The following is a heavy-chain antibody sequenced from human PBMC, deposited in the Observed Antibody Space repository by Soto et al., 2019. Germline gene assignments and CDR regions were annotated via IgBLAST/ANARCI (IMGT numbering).Heavy chain of an antibody. J-gene: IGHJ6*02. Sequence: PGGSLRLSCAASGFTFSSYAMHWVRQAPGKGLEWVAVISYDGSNKYYADSVKGRFTISRDNSKNTLYLQMNSLRAEDTAVYYCARSRRGYYYDSSGDPYYYYYGMDVWGQGTTVTV. V-gene: IGHV3-30-3*01. CDR3: ARSRRGYYYDSSGDPYYYYYGMDV. CDR2: ISYDGSNK. D-gene: IGHD3-22*01. CDR1: GFTFSSYA.